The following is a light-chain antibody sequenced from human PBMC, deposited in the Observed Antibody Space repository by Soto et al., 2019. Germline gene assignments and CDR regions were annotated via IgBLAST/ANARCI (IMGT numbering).Light chain of an antibody. CDR2: DNN. J-gene: IGLJ3*02. CDR3: GTWDSSRSAWV. V-gene: IGLV1-51*01. CDR1: SSNVGNNY. Sequence: QSVLTQPPSVSAAPGQKVTISCSGSSSNVGNNYVYWYQQLQGTAPKLLIYDNNKRPSGIPARFSGCKSGTSATLGITGLQTGDEADYYCGTWDSSRSAWVFGGGTKLTVL.